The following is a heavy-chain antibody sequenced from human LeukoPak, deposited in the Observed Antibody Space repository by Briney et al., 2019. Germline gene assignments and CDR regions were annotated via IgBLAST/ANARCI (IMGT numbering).Heavy chain of an antibody. CDR2: IGYEGVHK. V-gene: IGHV3-30*02. CDR3: AKDLHGGYSSDY. D-gene: IGHD3-10*01. J-gene: IGHJ4*02. CDR1: GFTFNNFG. Sequence: PGGSLRLSCAASGFTFNNFGMHWVRQAQGKGLEWVSFIGYEGVHKYYADSVKGRFTISKDNSKATLYLQMNSLRPEDTAVYYCAKDLHGGYSSDYWGQGTLVTVFS.